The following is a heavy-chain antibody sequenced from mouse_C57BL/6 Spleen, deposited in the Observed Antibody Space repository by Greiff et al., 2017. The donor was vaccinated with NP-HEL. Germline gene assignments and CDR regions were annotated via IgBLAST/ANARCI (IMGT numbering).Heavy chain of an antibody. J-gene: IGHJ3*01. CDR2: INPNNGGT. Sequence: EVQLQQSGPELVKPGASVKMSCKASGYTFTDYNMHWVKQSHGKSLGWIGYINPNNGGTSYNQKFKGKATLTVNKSSSTAYMELRSLTSEDSAVYYCAPVYDDYDEGFAYWGQGTLVTVSA. CDR3: APVYDDYDEGFAY. CDR1: GYTFTDYN. D-gene: IGHD2-4*01. V-gene: IGHV1-22*01.